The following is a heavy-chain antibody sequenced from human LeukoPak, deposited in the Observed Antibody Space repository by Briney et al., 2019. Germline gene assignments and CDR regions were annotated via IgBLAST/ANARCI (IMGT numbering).Heavy chain of an antibody. CDR2: MNPNSGNT. CDR1: GYTFTSYD. CDR3: ARDCVAAAGTCP. J-gene: IGHJ5*02. V-gene: IGHV1-8*03. Sequence: ASVKVSCKASGYTFTSYDINWVRQATGQGLEWMGWMNPNSGNTGYAQKFQGRVTITRNTSISTAYMELSSLRSEDTAVYYCARDCVAAAGTCPWGQGTLVTVSS. D-gene: IGHD6-13*01.